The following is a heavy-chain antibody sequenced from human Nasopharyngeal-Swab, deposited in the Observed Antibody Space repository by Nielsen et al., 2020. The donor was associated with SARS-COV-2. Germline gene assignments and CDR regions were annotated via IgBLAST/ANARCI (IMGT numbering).Heavy chain of an antibody. CDR1: GYIFTNYA. Sequence: ASVKVSCKASGYIFTNYAIHWVRQAPGHRLEWMAWVNVANGHTKYAQSFQGRVTITRDTSASTVYMELSSLTSADTAVYFCARPSASFNELFEHRGQGTLVTVSS. CDR3: ARPSASFNELFEH. V-gene: IGHV1-3*01. J-gene: IGHJ1*01. CDR2: VNVANGHT. D-gene: IGHD3-16*02.